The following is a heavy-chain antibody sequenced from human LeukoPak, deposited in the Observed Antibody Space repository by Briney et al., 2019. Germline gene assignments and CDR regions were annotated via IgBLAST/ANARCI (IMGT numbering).Heavy chain of an antibody. Sequence: SETLSLTCTVSGYSISSGYIWGWLRQPPGKVLEWIGIIHHSGSTYYNPSLKSRVTISVDTSKNQFSLKLSSVTAADTAVYYCARDSTGSGIDAFDSWGQGTMVTVSS. D-gene: IGHD3-10*01. J-gene: IGHJ3*02. CDR3: ARDSTGSGIDAFDS. V-gene: IGHV4-38-2*02. CDR2: IHHSGST. CDR1: GYSISSGYI.